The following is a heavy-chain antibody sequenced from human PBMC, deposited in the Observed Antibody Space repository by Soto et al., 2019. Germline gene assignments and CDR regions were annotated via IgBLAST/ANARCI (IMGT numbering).Heavy chain of an antibody. D-gene: IGHD6-19*01. CDR1: GGTFRTYA. J-gene: IGHJ6*02. CDR2: IIPIFGTV. CDR3: ANGAVAGTPTSYDYYGMDV. V-gene: IGHV1-69*12. Sequence: QVQLLQSGAEVKKPGSSVRVSCEASGGTFRTYAISWVRQAPGQGLEWMGEIIPIFGTVNYAQKFQGRVTITADEATTTGCIDLRSLRSEDTAVYYCANGAVAGTPTSYDYYGMDVWGQGTTVTVSS.